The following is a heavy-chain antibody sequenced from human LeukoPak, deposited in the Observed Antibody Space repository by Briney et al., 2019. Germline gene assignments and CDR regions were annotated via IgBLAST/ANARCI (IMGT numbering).Heavy chain of an antibody. Sequence: PGGSLRLSCAASGFTFSSYGMHWVRQAPGKGLAWVAFLRYDGSNKYYADSVKGRFTISRDNSKNTLYLQMNSLRAEDTAVYYCAKDYSSSWGHDAFDIWGQGTMVTVSS. CDR3: AKDYSSSWGHDAFDI. D-gene: IGHD6-13*01. CDR1: GFTFSSYG. V-gene: IGHV3-30*02. J-gene: IGHJ3*02. CDR2: LRYDGSNK.